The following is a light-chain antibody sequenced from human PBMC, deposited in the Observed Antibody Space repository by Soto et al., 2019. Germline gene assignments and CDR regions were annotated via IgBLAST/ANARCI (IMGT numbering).Light chain of an antibody. V-gene: IGKV1-33*01. J-gene: IGKJ2*01. CDR2: DAS. CDR3: QQFDILPT. Sequence: DIQMTQSPSSLSASVGDRVTITCRASQDIRNFLNRYQQKPGKAAKLLIYDASNLEAGVPSRFSGSGSATDFTFTISSLQPEDIATYYCQQFDILPTFGQGTNLEIK. CDR1: QDIRNF.